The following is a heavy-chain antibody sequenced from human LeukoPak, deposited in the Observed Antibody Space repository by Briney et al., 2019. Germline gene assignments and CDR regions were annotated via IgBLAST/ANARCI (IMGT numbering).Heavy chain of an antibody. J-gene: IGHJ3*02. CDR1: GYTFSNYA. Sequence: PGGSLRLSCAASGYTFSNYAMTWVSQAPGKGLEWVPTISASGRSTYYADSVKGRFTISRDNSKNTLYLQMNSLRAEDTAVYYCAKGESIAIDAFDIWGQGTMVTVSS. V-gene: IGHV3-23*01. D-gene: IGHD6-6*01. CDR2: ISASGRST. CDR3: AKGESIAIDAFDI.